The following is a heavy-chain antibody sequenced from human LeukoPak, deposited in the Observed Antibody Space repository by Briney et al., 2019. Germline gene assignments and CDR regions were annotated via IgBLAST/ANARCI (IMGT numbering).Heavy chain of an antibody. Sequence: SETLSLTCTVSGGSISSYYWSWIRQPPGKGLEWIGYIYYSGSTNYNPSLKSRVTISVDTSKNQFPLKLSSVTAADTAVYYCARSGGIAAAGPYYYYYYGMDVWGQGTTVTVSS. D-gene: IGHD6-13*01. CDR1: GGSISSYY. V-gene: IGHV4-59*01. CDR2: IYYSGST. CDR3: ARSGGIAAAGPYYYYYYGMDV. J-gene: IGHJ6*02.